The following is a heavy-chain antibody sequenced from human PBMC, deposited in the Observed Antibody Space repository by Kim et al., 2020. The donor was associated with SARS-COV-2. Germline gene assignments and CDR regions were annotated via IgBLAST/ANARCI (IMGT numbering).Heavy chain of an antibody. V-gene: IGHV5-10-1*01. J-gene: IGHJ6*02. Sequence: GESLKISCKGSGYSFTSYWISWVRQMPGKGLEWMGRIDPSDSYTNYSPSFQGHVTISADKSISTAYLQWSSLKASDTAMYYCARPGLQLGPQYYYYGMDVWGQGTTVTVSS. CDR1: GYSFTSYW. D-gene: IGHD6-6*01. CDR2: IDPSDSYT. CDR3: ARPGLQLGPQYYYYGMDV.